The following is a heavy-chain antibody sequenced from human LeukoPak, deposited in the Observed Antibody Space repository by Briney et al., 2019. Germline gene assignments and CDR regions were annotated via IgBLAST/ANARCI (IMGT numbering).Heavy chain of an antibody. CDR1: GGSISSGGYY. Sequence: NPSETLSLTCTVSGGSISSGGYYWSWIRQHPGKGLEWIGYIYYSGSTYYNPSLKSRVTISVDTSKNQFSLKLSSVTAADTAVYYCARDGYVAQLPLDVWGQGTTVTVSS. CDR3: ARDGYVAQLPLDV. J-gene: IGHJ6*02. CDR2: IYYSGST. V-gene: IGHV4-31*03. D-gene: IGHD5-18*01.